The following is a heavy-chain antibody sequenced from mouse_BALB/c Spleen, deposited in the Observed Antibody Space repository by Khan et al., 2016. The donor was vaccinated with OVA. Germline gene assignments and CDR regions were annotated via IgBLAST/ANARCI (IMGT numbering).Heavy chain of an antibody. CDR3: ARAYYRYDGYYAMDY. D-gene: IGHD2-14*01. V-gene: IGHV2-6-4*01. CDR1: GFSLSRYN. J-gene: IGHJ4*01. CDR2: IWGGGGT. Sequence: QVQLKQSGPGLVAPSQSLSITCTVSGFSLSRYNIHWVRQPPGKGLEWLGMIWGGGGTDYNATLKSRLSISKDNSKSQVFLKMNRPQTDDSAMYYCARAYYRYDGYYAMDYWGQGTSVTVSS.